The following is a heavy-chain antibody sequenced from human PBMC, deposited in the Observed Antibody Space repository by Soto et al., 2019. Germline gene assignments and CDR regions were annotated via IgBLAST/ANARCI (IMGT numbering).Heavy chain of an antibody. CDR2: ISGSGGST. Sequence: VQLLESGGGLVQPGGSLRLSCAASGFTFSSYAMSWVRQAPGKGLEWVSAISGSGGSTYYADSVKGRFTISRDNSKNTLYLQMNSLRAEDTAVYYCAKDVTVAYCGGDCHEYFQHWGQGTLVTVSS. D-gene: IGHD2-21*02. V-gene: IGHV3-23*01. CDR3: AKDVTVAYCGGDCHEYFQH. CDR1: GFTFSSYA. J-gene: IGHJ1*01.